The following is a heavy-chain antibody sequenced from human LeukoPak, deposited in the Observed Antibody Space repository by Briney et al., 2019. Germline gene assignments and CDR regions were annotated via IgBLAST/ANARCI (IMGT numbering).Heavy chain of an antibody. Sequence: GGSLRLSCAASGFTFSSYGMSWVRQAPGKGLVWVSAISGSGYTTYYADSVKGRFTISIDNSKNTLHLQMNSLRAEDTAVYYCAKMDGKRFDYWGQGTLVTVSS. CDR3: AKMDGKRFDY. CDR1: GFTFSSYG. V-gene: IGHV3-23*01. CDR2: ISGSGYTT. D-gene: IGHD3/OR15-3a*01. J-gene: IGHJ4*02.